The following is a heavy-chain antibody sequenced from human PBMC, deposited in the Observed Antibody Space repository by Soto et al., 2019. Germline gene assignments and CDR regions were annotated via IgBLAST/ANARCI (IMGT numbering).Heavy chain of an antibody. CDR3: ARADSDYYDNSGYPLD. CDR2: IDHSGST. V-gene: IGHV4-38-2*01. J-gene: IGHJ4*02. Sequence: PSETLSLTCAVSGHSISSGYYWGWVRQPPGKGLEWIGSIDHSGSTHYNASLKSRVTISVDTSKNHFSLKLNSVTAADTAVYYCARADSDYYDNSGYPLDWGQGTLVTVSS. D-gene: IGHD3-22*01. CDR1: GHSISSGYY.